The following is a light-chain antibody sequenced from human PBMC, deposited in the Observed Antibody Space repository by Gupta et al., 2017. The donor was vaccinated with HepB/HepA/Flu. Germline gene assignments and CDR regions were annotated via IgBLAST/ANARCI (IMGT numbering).Light chain of an antibody. J-gene: IGKJ2*01. CDR3: QQYGSSPYT. Sequence: DIVLTQSPGTLSLSPGERATLACRARPSVSSTYLAWYQQKPGQAPRLLIYGASSRATGIPDRFSGSGSGTDFTLTISRLEPEDFAVYYCQQYGSSPYTFGQGTNLEIK. V-gene: IGKV3-20*01. CDR2: GAS. CDR1: PSVSSTY.